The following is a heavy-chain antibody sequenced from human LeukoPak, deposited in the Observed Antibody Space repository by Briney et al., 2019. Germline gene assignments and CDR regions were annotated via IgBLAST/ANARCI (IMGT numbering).Heavy chain of an antibody. V-gene: IGHV3-15*01. Sequence: GGSLRLSCAASGFTFTNAWMTWVRQAPGKGLEWVGRVKTKTDGGTIDYAAPVKGRFTISRDDSKNTLFLQMDSLKIEDTDVYYCTTVSGGGDCYRYWGQGILVTVSS. CDR1: GFTFTNAW. J-gene: IGHJ4*02. D-gene: IGHD2-21*01. CDR3: TTVSGGGDCYRY. CDR2: VKTKTDGGTI.